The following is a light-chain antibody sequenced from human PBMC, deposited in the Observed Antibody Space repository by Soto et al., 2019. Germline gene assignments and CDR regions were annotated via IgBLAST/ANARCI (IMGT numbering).Light chain of an antibody. Sequence: EIVLTQSPGTLSLSPGERATLSCRASQSVSRNYLAWYQQKPGQAPRLLIYGASSRATGIPDRFSGSGSGTDFTLTISRLEPEDFAVYYCQQYGSSGTFGQGTRLEIK. CDR2: GAS. CDR3: QQYGSSGT. CDR1: QSVSRNY. J-gene: IGKJ5*01. V-gene: IGKV3-20*01.